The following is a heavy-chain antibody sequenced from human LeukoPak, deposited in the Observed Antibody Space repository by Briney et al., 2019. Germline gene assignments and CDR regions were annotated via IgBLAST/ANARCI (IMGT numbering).Heavy chain of an antibody. CDR2: ISVSGNT. Sequence: GGSLRLSCAASGLTLSSYAMSWVRQGPGKGLEWVSAISVSGNTYHADSVKGRFTISRDSSKNTLYLQMDSLRAEDTAVYYCARDAGYGYDRFDYWGQGTQVTVSS. J-gene: IGHJ4*02. CDR3: ARDAGYGYDRFDY. V-gene: IGHV3-23*01. CDR1: GLTLSSYA. D-gene: IGHD5-18*01.